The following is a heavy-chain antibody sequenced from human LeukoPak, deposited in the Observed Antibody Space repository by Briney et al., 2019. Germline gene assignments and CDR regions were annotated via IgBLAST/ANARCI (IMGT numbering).Heavy chain of an antibody. J-gene: IGHJ4*02. V-gene: IGHV3-30*18. Sequence: GGSLRLSCAASGFTFSSYGMHWVRQAPGKGLEWVAVISYDGSNKYYADSVKGRFSIFRDNSKNTLYLQMNSLRPEDTAVFYCAKGGGGSYLRFDYWGQGTLVTVSS. CDR2: ISYDGSNK. D-gene: IGHD1-26*01. CDR1: GFTFSSYG. CDR3: AKGGGGSYLRFDY.